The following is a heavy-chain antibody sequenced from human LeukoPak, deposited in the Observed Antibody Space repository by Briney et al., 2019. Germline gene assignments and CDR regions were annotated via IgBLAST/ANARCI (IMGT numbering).Heavy chain of an antibody. D-gene: IGHD3-22*01. J-gene: IGHJ4*02. Sequence: SETLSLTCAVSGGSFSGYYWSWIRQPPGKGLEWIGEINHSGSTNYNPSLKSRVTISVDTPKNQFSLKLSSVTAADPAVYYCPRGRRVYDSSGYHFDYWGQGTLVTVSS. CDR3: PRGRRVYDSSGYHFDY. CDR1: GGSFSGYY. CDR2: INHSGST. V-gene: IGHV4-34*01.